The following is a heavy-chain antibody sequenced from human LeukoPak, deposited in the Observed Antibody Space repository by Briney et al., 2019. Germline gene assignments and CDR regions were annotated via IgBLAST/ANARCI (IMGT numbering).Heavy chain of an antibody. D-gene: IGHD2-15*01. CDR1: GFALRTYS. CDR2: ITYDGKVQ. CDR3: AREVLVGAAYYLDA. Sequence: GGSLRLSCAASGFALRTYSMHWVRQAPGKGLEWLAVITYDGKVQHYADSVKGQFTVSRDNSKKTLYLQMISLRPEDTAFYYCAREVLVGAAYYLDAWGRGTLVTVSS. V-gene: IGHV3-30*04. J-gene: IGHJ4*02.